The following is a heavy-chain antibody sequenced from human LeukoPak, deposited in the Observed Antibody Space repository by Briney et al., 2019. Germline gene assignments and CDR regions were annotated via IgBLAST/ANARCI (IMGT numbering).Heavy chain of an antibody. V-gene: IGHV3-66*01. J-gene: IGHJ4*02. D-gene: IGHD2-15*01. CDR3: AREDSWMGGFDY. Sequence: GGSLRLSCAASGFTVSSDYMTWVRQAPGKGLEWVSIIYSADTTYYADSVRGRFTISRDNSKNTLYLQMNSLRAEDSAVYYCAREDSWMGGFDYWGQGTLVTVSS. CDR1: GFTVSSDY. CDR2: IYSADTT.